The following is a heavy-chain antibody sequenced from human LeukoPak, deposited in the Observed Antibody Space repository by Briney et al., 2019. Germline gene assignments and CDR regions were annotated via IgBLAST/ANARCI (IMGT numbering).Heavy chain of an antibody. CDR3: TRVDTPMDFPY. J-gene: IGHJ4*02. V-gene: IGHV3-48*03. Sequence: QTGGSLRLSCVASGFTFSSYQMNWVRQAPGKGLEWVSYISSSGSTIYYADSVKGRFAIPRDNAKNSLYLQMNSLRAEDTSIYYCTRVDTPMDFPYWGQGTLVTVSS. CDR2: ISSSGSTI. D-gene: IGHD5-18*01. CDR1: GFTFSSYQ.